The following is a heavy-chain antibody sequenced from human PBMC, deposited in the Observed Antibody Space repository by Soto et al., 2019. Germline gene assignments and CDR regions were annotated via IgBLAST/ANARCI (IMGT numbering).Heavy chain of an antibody. J-gene: IGHJ4*02. Sequence: QVQLQESGPGLVRPSGTLSLTCAVSGGSISSDNWWGWVRQPPGKGLEWIGEIYHTGITNYNPSLKSRVIMSVDKSKNQFSLRLTSATAADTAVFYCARFGSPSLLLGELAPYYFDYWGQGILVTVSS. D-gene: IGHD3-16*01. CDR1: GGSISSDNW. V-gene: IGHV4-4*02. CDR2: IYHTGIT. CDR3: ARFGSPSLLLGELAPYYFDY.